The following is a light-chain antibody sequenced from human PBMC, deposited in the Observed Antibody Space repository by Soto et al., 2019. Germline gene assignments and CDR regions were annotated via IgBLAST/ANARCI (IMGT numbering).Light chain of an antibody. Sequence: QSALTQPASVSGSPGQSITISCTGTSSDVGTYNYVSWYQQHPGKAPKVMIYEVSNRPSGVSNRFSGSKSGNTASLTISGLQAEDEADYYCSSYTTSNTWVFGGGTKLPS. CDR2: EVS. CDR3: SSYTTSNTWV. V-gene: IGLV2-14*01. CDR1: SSDVGTYNY. J-gene: IGLJ3*02.